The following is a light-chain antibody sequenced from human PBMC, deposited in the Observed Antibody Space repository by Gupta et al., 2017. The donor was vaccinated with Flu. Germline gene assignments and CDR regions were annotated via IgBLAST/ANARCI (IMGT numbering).Light chain of an antibody. CDR1: QSISSY. CDR3: QKRSNWPPFT. J-gene: IGKJ3*01. V-gene: IGKV3-11*01. Sequence: EIVLTQSPATLSLSPGERANLSCRASQSISSYLGWYQKKPGQAPRLLIYDASSRATGVPARFSGSGSGTDFTLTISSLEPEDFAVYYCQKRSNWPPFTFGPGTKVDIK. CDR2: DAS.